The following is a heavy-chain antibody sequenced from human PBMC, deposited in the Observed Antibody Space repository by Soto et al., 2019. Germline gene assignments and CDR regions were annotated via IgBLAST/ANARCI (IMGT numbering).Heavy chain of an antibody. J-gene: IGHJ6*02. D-gene: IGHD3-10*01. CDR3: AVAMVREILIFESSGMHV. Sequence: QVQVMQSGAEVKKPGDSVKVSCKTSGYIFSDYGINWVRQAPGQGLEWMGGIIPNFDTPNYAQKFQDRVTIIADESTSTVYMELRSLRSNDTAVYYCAVAMVREILIFESSGMHVWGQGTTVIVSS. CDR1: GYIFSDYG. V-gene: IGHV1-69*13. CDR2: IIPNFDTP.